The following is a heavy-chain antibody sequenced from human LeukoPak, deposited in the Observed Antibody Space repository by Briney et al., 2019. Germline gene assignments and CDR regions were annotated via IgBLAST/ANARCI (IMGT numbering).Heavy chain of an antibody. D-gene: IGHD3-22*01. CDR2: INRSGST. Sequence: SETLSLTCAVYGGSFSGYYWSWIRQPPGKGLEWIGEINRSGSTNYNPSLKSRVTISVDTSKNQFSLKLSSVTAADTAVYYCASRHYYDSSGYYFDYWGQGTLVTVSS. CDR1: GGSFSGYY. CDR3: ASRHYYDSSGYYFDY. J-gene: IGHJ4*02. V-gene: IGHV4-34*01.